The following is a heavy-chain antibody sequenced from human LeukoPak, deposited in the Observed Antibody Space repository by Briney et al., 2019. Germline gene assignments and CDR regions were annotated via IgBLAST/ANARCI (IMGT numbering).Heavy chain of an antibody. Sequence: GGSLRLSCAASGFTFNDYAIYWGRQGPRKGLEWVSGGTWNSGTIVYEDSVNSRFTISIDTAKKALSLHMNSMRAEDTAVYYYAKDLHYGSADYWGQGTLVTVSS. CDR2: GTWNSGTI. CDR1: GFTFNDYA. CDR3: AKDLHYGSADY. D-gene: IGHD3-10*01. V-gene: IGHV3-9*01. J-gene: IGHJ4*02.